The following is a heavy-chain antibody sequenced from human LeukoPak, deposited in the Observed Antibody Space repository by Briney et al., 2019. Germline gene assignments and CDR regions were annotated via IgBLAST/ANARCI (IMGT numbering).Heavy chain of an antibody. Sequence: SETLSLTCTVSGGSISSYYWSWIRHPPGKGLEWIGYIYYSGSTNYNPSLKSRVTISVDTSKNQFSLKLSSVTAADTAVYYCARARGDSIAAAAPNLDYWGQGTLVTVSS. CDR2: IYYSGST. D-gene: IGHD6-13*01. CDR3: ARARGDSIAAAAPNLDY. V-gene: IGHV4-59*01. J-gene: IGHJ4*02. CDR1: GGSISSYY.